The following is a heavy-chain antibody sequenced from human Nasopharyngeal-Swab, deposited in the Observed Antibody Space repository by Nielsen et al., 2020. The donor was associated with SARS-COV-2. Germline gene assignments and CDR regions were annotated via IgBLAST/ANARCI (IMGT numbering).Heavy chain of an antibody. V-gene: IGHV4-59*11. CDR1: GVSITSQY. CDR3: AKEGATGWFDP. Sequence: LSLTCTVSGVSITSQYWSWIRQPPGKGLEWIGYISHNSGTSYNPSLKSRVTMFMDTSRNQFSLRLRSVTAADTAVYYCAKEGATGWFDPWGQGTLVTVSS. J-gene: IGHJ5*02. CDR2: ISHNSGT.